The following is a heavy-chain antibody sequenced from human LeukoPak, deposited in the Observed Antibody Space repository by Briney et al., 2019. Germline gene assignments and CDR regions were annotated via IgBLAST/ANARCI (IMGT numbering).Heavy chain of an antibody. CDR1: GGSFSGYY. CDR3: AYFSRIRGRGHGIFDY. CDR2: INHSGST. V-gene: IGHV4-34*01. Sequence: SETLSLTCAVYGGSFSGYYLSWIRQPPGKGLEWIGEINHSGSTNYNPSLKSRVTISVDTSKNQFSLKLSSVTAADTAVYYCAYFSRIRGRGHGIFDYWGQGTLVTVSS. D-gene: IGHD3-10*01. J-gene: IGHJ4*02.